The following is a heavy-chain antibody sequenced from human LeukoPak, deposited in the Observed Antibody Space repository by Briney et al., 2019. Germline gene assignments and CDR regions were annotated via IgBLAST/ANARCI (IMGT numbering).Heavy chain of an antibody. CDR3: AKASGESYCTNGVCYTDYFDY. V-gene: IGHV3-23*01. D-gene: IGHD2-8*01. CDR1: GFTFSSYA. Sequence: GGSLRLSCAASGFTFSSYAMSWVRPAPGKGLEWVSAISGSGGSTYYADSVKGRFTISRDNSKNTLYLQMNSLRAEDTAVYYCAKASGESYCTNGVCYTDYFDYWGQGTLVTVSS. J-gene: IGHJ4*02. CDR2: ISGSGGST.